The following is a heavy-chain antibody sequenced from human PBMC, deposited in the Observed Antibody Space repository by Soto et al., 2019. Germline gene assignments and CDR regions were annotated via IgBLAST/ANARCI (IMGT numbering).Heavy chain of an antibody. CDR2: IWHTGGT. CDR3: AREGSSGSQFNWFDP. D-gene: IGHD3-22*01. Sequence: PSETLSLTCAVSGGSISGGGFSWSWIRQPPGKGREWIWYIWHTGGTQYNPSPKSRVSMSVDKSKNQFSLHLTSVTAADTAVYYCAREGSSGSQFNWFDPWGQGTLVTVSS. J-gene: IGHJ5*02. CDR1: GGSISGGGFS. V-gene: IGHV4-30-2*01.